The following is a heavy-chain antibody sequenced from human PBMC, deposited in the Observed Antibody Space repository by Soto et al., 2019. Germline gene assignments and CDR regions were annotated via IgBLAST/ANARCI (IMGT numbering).Heavy chain of an antibody. J-gene: IGHJ4*02. CDR1: GFTFDDYA. Sequence: PGGSLRLACAASGFTFDDYAMHWVRQAPGKGLEWVSGISWNSGSIGYADSVKGRFTISRDNAKNSLYLQMNSLRAEDTALYYCAKDSADSGWYPFFDYWGQGTLVTVSS. D-gene: IGHD6-19*01. V-gene: IGHV3-9*01. CDR2: ISWNSGSI. CDR3: AKDSADSGWYPFFDY.